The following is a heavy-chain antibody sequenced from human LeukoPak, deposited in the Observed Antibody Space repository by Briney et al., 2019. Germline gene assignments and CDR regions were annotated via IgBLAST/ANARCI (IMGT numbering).Heavy chain of an antibody. V-gene: IGHV1-69*01. CDR1: GGTFSSYA. D-gene: IGHD6-6*01. Sequence: SSVKVSCKASGGTFSSYAISWVRQAPGQGLEWMGGIIPIFGTANYAQKFQGKVTITADESTSTAYMELSSLRSEDTAVYYCARGSIAARPFDYWGQGTLVTVSS. J-gene: IGHJ4*02. CDR2: IIPIFGTA. CDR3: ARGSIAARPFDY.